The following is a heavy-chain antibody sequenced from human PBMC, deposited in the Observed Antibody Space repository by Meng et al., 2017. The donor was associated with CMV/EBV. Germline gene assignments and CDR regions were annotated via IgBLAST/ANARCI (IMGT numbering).Heavy chain of an antibody. J-gene: IGHJ4*02. Sequence: QVQLVQPGAEVKSPGAPVKVSCQNSGYRFSDHYMHWVRQAPGQGLEWMGWIYPNSGGTHYAQKFQDRVTMTRDTSISTVYMELSRLTSDDTAVYYCVRDHNWGPDYWGQGTLVTVSS. CDR3: VRDHNWGPDY. V-gene: IGHV1-2*02. CDR1: GYRFSDHY. CDR2: IYPNSGGT. D-gene: IGHD1-1*01.